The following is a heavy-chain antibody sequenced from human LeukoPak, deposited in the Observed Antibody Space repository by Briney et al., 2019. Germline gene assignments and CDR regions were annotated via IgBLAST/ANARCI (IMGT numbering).Heavy chain of an antibody. J-gene: IGHJ4*02. Sequence: SETLSLTCAVYGGSFSGYYWSWIRQPPGKGLEWIGEINHSGSTNYNPSLKSRVTISVDTSKNQFSLKLSSVTAADTAVYYCARGRSYGYCFDYWGQGTLVTVSS. CDR2: INHSGST. CDR3: ARGRSYGYCFDY. V-gene: IGHV4-34*01. CDR1: GGSFSGYY. D-gene: IGHD5-18*01.